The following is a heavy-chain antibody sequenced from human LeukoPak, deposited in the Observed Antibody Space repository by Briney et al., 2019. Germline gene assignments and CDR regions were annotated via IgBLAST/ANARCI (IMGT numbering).Heavy chain of an antibody. CDR3: ARDYCSSTSCYGINWFDP. D-gene: IGHD2-2*01. CDR2: ISGRTGGT. Sequence: PGGSLRLSCAASGFTFNTNAMSWVRQAPGKGLEWVSAISGRTGGTYYADSVKGRFTISRDNAKNSLYLQMNSLRAEDTAVYYCARDYCSSTSCYGINWFDPWGQGTLVTVSS. J-gene: IGHJ5*02. CDR1: GFTFNTNA. V-gene: IGHV3-23*01.